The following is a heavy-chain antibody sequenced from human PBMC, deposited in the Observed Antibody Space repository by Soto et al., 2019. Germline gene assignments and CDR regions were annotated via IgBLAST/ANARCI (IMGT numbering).Heavy chain of an antibody. D-gene: IGHD3-22*01. Sequence: ASVKVSCKASGYTFTSYGISWVRQAPGQGLEWMGWISAYNGNTNYAQKLQGRVTMTTDTSTSTAYMELRSLRSDDTSVYYCARDLMYYDSSGYYWDYWGQGTLVTVS. CDR1: GYTFTSYG. J-gene: IGHJ4*02. CDR2: ISAYNGNT. V-gene: IGHV1-18*01. CDR3: ARDLMYYDSSGYYWDY.